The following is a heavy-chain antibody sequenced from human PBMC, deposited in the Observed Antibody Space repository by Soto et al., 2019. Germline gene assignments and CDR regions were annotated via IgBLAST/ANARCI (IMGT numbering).Heavy chain of an antibody. CDR1: GFTFSKCA. J-gene: IGHJ6*02. D-gene: IGHD3-9*01. CDR2: ISGSGGFT. Sequence: PGGSLRLSCAASGFTFSKCAMNWVRQAPGKGLEWVSGISGSGGFTYYTDSVKGRFTISRDNSKNTLFLLMDTLRAEDTAVYYCARDSGAIDYDILTGYYTKTSGQLDVWGQGTTVTVSS. CDR3: ARDSGAIDYDILTGYYTKTSGQLDV. V-gene: IGHV3-23*01.